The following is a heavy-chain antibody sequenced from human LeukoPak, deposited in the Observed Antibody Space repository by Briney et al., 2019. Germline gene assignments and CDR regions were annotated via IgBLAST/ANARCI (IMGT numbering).Heavy chain of an antibody. V-gene: IGHV1-2*02. J-gene: IGHJ4*02. CDR2: INPNSGGT. D-gene: IGHD3-10*01. CDR1: GYTFTGYY. Sequence: ASVKVSCKASGYTFTGYYMHWVRQAPGQGLEWMGWINPNSGGTNYAQKFQGRVTMTRDTSISTAYMELRSLRSDDTAVYYCARDGRFYGSGSSSFARYWGQGTLVTVSS. CDR3: ARDGRFYGSGSSSFARY.